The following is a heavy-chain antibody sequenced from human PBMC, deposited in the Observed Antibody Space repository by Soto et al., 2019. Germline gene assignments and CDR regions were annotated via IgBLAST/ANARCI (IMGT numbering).Heavy chain of an antibody. CDR1: GGSINDDTYY. Sequence: SETLSLTCTVSGGSINDDTYYWVWIRQPPGKGLEWIGYIYYSGSTNYNPSLKSRVTISVDTSKNQFSLKLSSVTAADTAVYYCARGGTINWFDPWGQGTLVTVSS. D-gene: IGHD3-3*01. V-gene: IGHV4-61*01. J-gene: IGHJ5*02. CDR3: ARGGTINWFDP. CDR2: IYYSGST.